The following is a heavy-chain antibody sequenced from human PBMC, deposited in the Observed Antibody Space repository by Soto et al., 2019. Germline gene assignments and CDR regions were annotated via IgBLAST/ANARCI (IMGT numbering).Heavy chain of an antibody. CDR3: ARADCSSNTCYFYYGMDV. CDR1: GYTLTSYA. J-gene: IGHJ6*02. V-gene: IGHV1-3*01. CDR2: INGANGNT. D-gene: IGHD2-2*01. Sequence: ASVKVSCKASGYTLTSYAMHWVRQAPGQRLEWMGWINGANGNTKFSQRFQGRVTITRDTSASTDYMELSSLTSEDTAVYYCARADCSSNTCYFYYGMDVWGRGTTVTAP.